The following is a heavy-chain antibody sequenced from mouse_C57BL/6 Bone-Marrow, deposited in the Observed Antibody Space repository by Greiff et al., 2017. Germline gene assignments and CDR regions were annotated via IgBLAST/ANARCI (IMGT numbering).Heavy chain of an antibody. J-gene: IGHJ2*01. CDR3: TSIAY. V-gene: IGHV14-4*01. CDR2: FDPENGDT. Sequence: EVQLQQSGAELVRPGASVKLSCTASGFNIQDDYMHWVKQRPEQGLEWIGWFDPENGDTAYASNVQGQATITSDPSSHTAYLQLSRLTSEDTAVSYCTSIAYWGQGTTLTVSS. CDR1: GFNIQDDY.